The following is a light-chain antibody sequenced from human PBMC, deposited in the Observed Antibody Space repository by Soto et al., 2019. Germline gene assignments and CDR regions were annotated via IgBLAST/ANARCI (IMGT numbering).Light chain of an antibody. CDR2: WAS. CDR3: QQYISTPT. CDR1: QTVLYSSNNKNY. Sequence: DIVMTQSPASLAVSLGERATINCKSSQTVLYSSNNKNYLGWYQQKQGQPPKLLIYWASTRESGDPDRFSGSGSRTDFVITNRILQAEDVGVYYCQQYISTPTFGQGTKVEIK. J-gene: IGKJ2*01. V-gene: IGKV4-1*01.